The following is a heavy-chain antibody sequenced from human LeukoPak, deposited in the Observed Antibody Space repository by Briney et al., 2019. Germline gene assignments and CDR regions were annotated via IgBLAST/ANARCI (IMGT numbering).Heavy chain of an antibody. CDR3: ALRGLGFDY. Sequence: ASVKVSCKASGGTFSSSAISWVRQAPGQGLEWMGGIIPIFGTANYAQKFQGRVTITTGESTSTAYMELSSLRSEDTAVYYCALRGLGFDYWGQGTLVTVSS. V-gene: IGHV1-69*05. J-gene: IGHJ4*02. CDR1: GGTFSSSA. CDR2: IIPIFGTA.